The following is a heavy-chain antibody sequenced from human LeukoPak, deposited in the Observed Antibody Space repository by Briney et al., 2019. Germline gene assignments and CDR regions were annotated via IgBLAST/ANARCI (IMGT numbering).Heavy chain of an antibody. CDR2: INHSGST. Sequence: SETLSLTCAVYGGSFSGYYWSWIRQPPGKGLEWIGEINHSGSTNYNPSLKSRVTISVDTSKNQFSLKLSSVTAADTAVYYCARMGSYGFYWSQGTLVTVSS. CDR1: GGSFSGYY. CDR3: ARMGSYGFY. D-gene: IGHD5-18*01. J-gene: IGHJ4*02. V-gene: IGHV4-34*01.